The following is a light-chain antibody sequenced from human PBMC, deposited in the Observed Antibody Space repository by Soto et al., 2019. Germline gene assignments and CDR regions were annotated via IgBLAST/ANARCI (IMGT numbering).Light chain of an antibody. Sequence: EIVLTQSPGTLSLSPGERATLSCRASQSVSSNFLAWYQLRPGQAPRLLIYGTSSRATGIPDRFSGSGSGTDFSLTISGLEPEDFAVYFCHQYSSSITFGEGTRVEVK. V-gene: IGKV3-20*01. CDR2: GTS. CDR3: HQYSSSIT. CDR1: QSVSSNF. J-gene: IGKJ4*01.